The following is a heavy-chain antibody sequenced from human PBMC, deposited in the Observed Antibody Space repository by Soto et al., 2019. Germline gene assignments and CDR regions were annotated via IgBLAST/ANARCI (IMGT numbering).Heavy chain of an antibody. Sequence: GGSLRLSCAASGFTFSSYAMSWVRQAPGKGLEWVSAISGSGGSTYYADSVKGRFTISRDNSKNTLYLQMNSLRAEDTAVYYCAKESGSDDLGYCSGGSCYFFAFDIWGQGTMVTVS. V-gene: IGHV3-23*01. CDR1: GFTFSSYA. CDR2: ISGSGGST. D-gene: IGHD2-15*01. J-gene: IGHJ3*02. CDR3: AKESGSDDLGYCSGGSCYFFAFDI.